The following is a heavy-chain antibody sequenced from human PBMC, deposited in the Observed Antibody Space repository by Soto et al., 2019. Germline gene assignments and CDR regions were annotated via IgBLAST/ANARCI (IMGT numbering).Heavy chain of an antibody. J-gene: IGHJ4*02. CDR3: ARHPQALGYCSGGSCYSGDY. Sequence: GESLKISCKGSGYSFTSYWIGWVRQMPGKGLEWMGIIYPGDSDTRYSPSFQGQVTIAADKSISTAYLQWSSLKASETAMYYCARHPQALGYCSGGSCYSGDYWGQGTLVTVSS. CDR1: GYSFTSYW. D-gene: IGHD2-15*01. V-gene: IGHV5-51*01. CDR2: IYPGDSDT.